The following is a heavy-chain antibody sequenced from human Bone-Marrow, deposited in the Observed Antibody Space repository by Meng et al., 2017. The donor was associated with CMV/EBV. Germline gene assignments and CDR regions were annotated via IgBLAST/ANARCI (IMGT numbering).Heavy chain of an antibody. D-gene: IGHD6-6*01. CDR3: ATNSQSIAARRNWYYFDY. Sequence: GSLRLSCAVYGGSFSGYYWSWIRQPPGKGLEWIGEINHSGSTNYNPSLESRVTISVDTSKNQFSLKLSSVTAADTAVYYCATNSQSIAARRNWYYFDYWGQGTLVTVSS. CDR1: GGSFSGYY. CDR2: INHSGST. V-gene: IGHV4-34*01. J-gene: IGHJ4*02.